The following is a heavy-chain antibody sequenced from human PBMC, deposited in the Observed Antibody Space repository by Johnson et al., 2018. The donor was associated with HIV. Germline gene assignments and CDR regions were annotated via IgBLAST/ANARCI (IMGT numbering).Heavy chain of an antibody. CDR3: ARWIRYCGGDCYDVFDI. CDR1: GFSSSRYA. D-gene: IGHD2-21*02. J-gene: IGHJ3*02. V-gene: IGHV3-13*01. CDR2: IGTTGDT. Sequence: EVQLVESGGGLVQPGGSLRLSCAASGFSSSRYAMHWIRQATGKGLEWVSGIGTTGDTYYPGSVKGRFTISRDHAKNSLHLQMNSLRAEDTALYYCARWIRYCGGDCYDVFDIWGQGTKVTVSS.